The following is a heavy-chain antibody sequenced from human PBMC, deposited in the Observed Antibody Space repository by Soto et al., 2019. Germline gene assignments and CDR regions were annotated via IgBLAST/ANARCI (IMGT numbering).Heavy chain of an antibody. CDR2: ISGSGGRT. J-gene: IGHJ6*02. V-gene: IGHV3-23*01. Sequence: EVQLLESGGGLVQPGGSLRLSWAASGFTFSSYAMSWGRQAPGKGLEGVSAISGSGGRTYYADSVKGRFTISRDNSKNSLYLQMNSLRAEDTAVYYAFRGEYYYGMDVWGQGTTVTVSS. CDR1: GFTFSSYA. CDR3: FRGEYYYGMDV. D-gene: IGHD3-16*01.